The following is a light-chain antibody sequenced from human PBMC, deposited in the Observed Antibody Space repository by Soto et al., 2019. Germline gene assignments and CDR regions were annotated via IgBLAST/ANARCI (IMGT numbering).Light chain of an antibody. CDR3: SSHTGSNTLV. CDR1: SSDIGGYDY. V-gene: IGLV2-14*03. J-gene: IGLJ3*02. Sequence: QSVLTQPASVSGSPGQSITISCTGTSSDIGGYDYVFWYRQHPGEAPKLLIYEVSHRPSGVSNRFSGSKSGYTASLTVSGLQAEDEAYCYCSSHTGSNTLVFGGGTKVTVL. CDR2: EVS.